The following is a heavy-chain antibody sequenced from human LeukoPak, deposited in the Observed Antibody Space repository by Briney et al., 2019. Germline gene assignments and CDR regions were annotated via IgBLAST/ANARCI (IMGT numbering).Heavy chain of an antibody. Sequence: ASGKVSSKASGYTFTSYVISWVLQAPGQGLYLMLWISGYNGNTNYARKLQGRVTMTTATSTSTAFMELRSLTSDDTAVYYCATLSDYRGSRPFDIWGQGTMVTVSS. D-gene: IGHD4-23*01. CDR3: ATLSDYRGSRPFDI. J-gene: IGHJ3*02. V-gene: IGHV1-18*01. CDR1: GYTFTSYV. CDR2: ISGYNGNT.